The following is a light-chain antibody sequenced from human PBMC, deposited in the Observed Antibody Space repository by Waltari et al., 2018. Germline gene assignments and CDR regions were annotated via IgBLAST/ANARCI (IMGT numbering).Light chain of an antibody. J-gene: IGKJ1*01. CDR1: QGGDGSS. CDR2: RGS. CDR3: EQHGTLPAT. Sequence: WSARQGGDGSSFVRYQQKPRQAPSSGSYRGSRRATSVPDTFSGSGSGTDFSLTCSRLTRDDFAVYYCEQHGTLPATFGQGTKVEIK. V-gene: IGKV3-20*01.